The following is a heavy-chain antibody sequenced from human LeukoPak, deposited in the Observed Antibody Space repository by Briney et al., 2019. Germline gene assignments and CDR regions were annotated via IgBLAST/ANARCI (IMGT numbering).Heavy chain of an antibody. CDR3: AKDLVGATTNFDY. CDR2: ISGSGGST. J-gene: IGHJ4*02. CDR1: GFTFSSYS. Sequence: PGGSLRLSCAASGFTFSSYSMNWVRQAPGKGLEWVSAISGSGGSTYYADSVKGRFTISRDNSKNTLHLQMNSLRAEDTAVYYCAKDLVGATTNFDYWGQGTLVTVSS. V-gene: IGHV3-23*01. D-gene: IGHD1-26*01.